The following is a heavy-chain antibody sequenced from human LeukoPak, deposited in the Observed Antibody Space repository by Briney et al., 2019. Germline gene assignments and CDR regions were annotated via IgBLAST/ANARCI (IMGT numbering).Heavy chain of an antibody. Sequence: ASVKVSCKASGYTFTGYYMHWVRQAPGQGLEWMGWINPNSGGTNYAQKFQGRVTMTRDTSISTAYMELSRLRSDDGTVYYCARMFRYCSSTSCLPYFDYWGQGTLVTVSS. J-gene: IGHJ4*02. CDR1: GYTFTGYY. D-gene: IGHD2-2*01. V-gene: IGHV1-2*02. CDR2: INPNSGGT. CDR3: ARMFRYCSSTSCLPYFDY.